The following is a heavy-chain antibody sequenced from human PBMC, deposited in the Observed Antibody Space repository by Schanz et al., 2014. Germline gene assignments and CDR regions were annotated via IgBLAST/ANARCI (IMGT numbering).Heavy chain of an antibody. CDR3: ARDPNTSAWLPYFDT. CDR2: IGGSGDST. V-gene: IGHV3-23*04. Sequence: EGQLVESGGGLVQPGGSLRLSCVVSGFNFSNHALSWVRQAPGKGLEWVSGIGGSGDSTHYADSVKGRFTISRDNSKNTVYLQMNSLRTDDTAMYYCARDPNTSAWLPYFDTWGQGTLVTVSS. D-gene: IGHD6-19*01. CDR1: GFNFSNHA. J-gene: IGHJ4*02.